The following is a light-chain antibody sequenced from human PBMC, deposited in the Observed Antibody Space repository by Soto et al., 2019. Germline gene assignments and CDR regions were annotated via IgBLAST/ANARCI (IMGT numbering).Light chain of an antibody. CDR2: KAT. Sequence: DIEMTQSPSTLSASVGDRVTLTCRASQSSTSWVAWYQQKPGKAPNLLIYKATHLQTRDPPRHSGKGSRTEFNLTISSLQPYEFAIYNCHQYNEFHYTVGQGT. CDR1: QSSTSW. CDR3: HQYNEFHYT. J-gene: IGKJ2*01. V-gene: IGKV1-5*03.